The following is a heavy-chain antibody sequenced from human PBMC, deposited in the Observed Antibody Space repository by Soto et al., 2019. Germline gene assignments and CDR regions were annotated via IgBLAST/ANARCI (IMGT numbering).Heavy chain of an antibody. D-gene: IGHD2-2*01. CDR1: GGTFSSYA. Sequence: QVQLVQSGAEVKKPGSSVKVSCKASGGTFSSYAISWVRQAPGQGLEWMGGIIPISETTNYAQKFQGRVTITADESKGTAYMELSSLRSEDTAAYYCARSQGSSTSLEIYYYYYYGMDVWGQGTTVTVSS. CDR3: ARSQGSSTSLEIYYYYYYGMDV. V-gene: IGHV1-69*01. CDR2: IIPISETT. J-gene: IGHJ6*02.